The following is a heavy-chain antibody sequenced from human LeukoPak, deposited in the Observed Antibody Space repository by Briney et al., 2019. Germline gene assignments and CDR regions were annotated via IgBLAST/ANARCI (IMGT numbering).Heavy chain of an antibody. V-gene: IGHV3-23*01. J-gene: IGHJ3*02. CDR2: ISGSGGST. Sequence: SGGSLRLSCAASGFTFSSYATSWVRQAPGKGLEWGLAISGSGGSTYYADSVKGRFTISRDNSKNTLYLQMNSLRAEDTAVYYCAKDLIAAAEVAFDIWGQGTMVTVSS. D-gene: IGHD6-13*01. CDR1: GFTFSSYA. CDR3: AKDLIAAAEVAFDI.